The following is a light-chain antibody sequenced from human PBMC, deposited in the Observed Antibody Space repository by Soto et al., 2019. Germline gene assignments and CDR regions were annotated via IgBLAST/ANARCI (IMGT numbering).Light chain of an antibody. CDR2: DAS. V-gene: IGKV1-5*01. J-gene: IGKJ1*01. Sequence: DIQMTQSPSTLSASVVDRVTITCRASQSIGSWLAWYQQISGRAPNLLIYDASSLQSGVPSRFSGSGSGTEFTLTISSLQPDDFATYYCQQYNTYSWTFGQGTKVDIK. CDR3: QQYNTYSWT. CDR1: QSIGSW.